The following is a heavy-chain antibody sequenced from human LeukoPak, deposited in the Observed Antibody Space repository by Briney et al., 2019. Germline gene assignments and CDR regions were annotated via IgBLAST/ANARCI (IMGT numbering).Heavy chain of an antibody. Sequence: ASVKVSCKASGYTFTGYYMHWVRQAPGQGLERMGWINPNSGGTKYAQKFQGRVTMTRDTSISVAYMELSRLRSDDTAVYYCAREGLGTTDVNWFDPWGQGTLVTVSS. D-gene: IGHD4-17*01. CDR1: GYTFTGYY. CDR3: AREGLGTTDVNWFDP. CDR2: INPNSGGT. V-gene: IGHV1-2*02. J-gene: IGHJ5*02.